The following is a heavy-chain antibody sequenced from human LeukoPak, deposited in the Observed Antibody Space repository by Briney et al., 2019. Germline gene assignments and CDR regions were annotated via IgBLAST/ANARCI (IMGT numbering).Heavy chain of an antibody. J-gene: IGHJ4*02. CDR3: ASGDSSGWYFDT. CDR2: INWNGGST. Sequence: PGGSLRLSCAASGFSIDDHGMSWVRQVPGKGLQRVAGINWNGGSTGYADSVKGRFTISRDNAKNSLYLQMNSLRAEDTALYYCASGDSSGWYFDTWGQGTLVSVSS. V-gene: IGHV3-20*04. CDR1: GFSIDDHG. D-gene: IGHD6-19*01.